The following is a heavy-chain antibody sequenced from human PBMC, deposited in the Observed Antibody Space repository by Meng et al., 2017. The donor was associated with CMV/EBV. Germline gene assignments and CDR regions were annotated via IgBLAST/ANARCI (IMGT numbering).Heavy chain of an antibody. CDR1: GYTFTSYD. CDR2: MNPNSGNT. Sequence: ASVKVSCKASGYTFTSYDINWVRQATGQGLEWMGWMNPNSGNTGYAQKFRGRVTITRNTSISTAYMELSSLRSEDTAVYYCAREVGYSYGSDWGQGTLVTVSS. D-gene: IGHD5-18*01. V-gene: IGHV1-8*03. J-gene: IGHJ4*02. CDR3: AREVGYSYGSD.